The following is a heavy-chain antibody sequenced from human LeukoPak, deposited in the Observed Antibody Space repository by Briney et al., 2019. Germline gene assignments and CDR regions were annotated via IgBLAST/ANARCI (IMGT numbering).Heavy chain of an antibody. Sequence: GGSLRLSCAASGFTFSSYAMSWVRQAPGKGLKWVSAISGSGGSTYYADSVKGRFTISRGNSKNTLYLQMNSLRAEDTAVYYSAKEYSSSWFYYYYYGMDVWGQGTTVTVSS. J-gene: IGHJ6*02. V-gene: IGHV3-23*01. CDR1: GFTFSSYA. CDR2: ISGSGGST. D-gene: IGHD6-13*01. CDR3: AKEYSSSWFYYYYYGMDV.